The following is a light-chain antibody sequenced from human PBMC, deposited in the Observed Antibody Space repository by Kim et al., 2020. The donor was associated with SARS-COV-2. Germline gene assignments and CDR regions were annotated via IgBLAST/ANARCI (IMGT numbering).Light chain of an antibody. Sequence: GQSITISCTGTSSDVGGYNYDSWYQHHPGKAPKLMIYEVTKRPSGVPDRFSGSKSGNTASLTVSGLQAEDEADYYCGSYVGNNNFVFGTGTKVTVL. CDR2: EVT. V-gene: IGLV2-8*01. CDR1: SSDVGGYNY. CDR3: GSYVGNNNFV. J-gene: IGLJ1*01.